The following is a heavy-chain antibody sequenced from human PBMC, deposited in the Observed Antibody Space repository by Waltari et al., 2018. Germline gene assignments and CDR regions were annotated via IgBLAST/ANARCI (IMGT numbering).Heavy chain of an antibody. Sequence: QVQLQESGPGLVKPSETLSLTCTLSGGSISSYYWSWIRQPPGKGLEWIGYLYYSVRTNCNPSLKSRVTISVDTSKNQFSVKLSSVSAADTAVYYCARGAGYSSNFDYWGQGTLVTVSS. V-gene: IGHV4-59*01. CDR1: GGSISSYY. J-gene: IGHJ4*02. D-gene: IGHD6-13*01. CDR3: ARGAGYSSNFDY. CDR2: LYYSVRT.